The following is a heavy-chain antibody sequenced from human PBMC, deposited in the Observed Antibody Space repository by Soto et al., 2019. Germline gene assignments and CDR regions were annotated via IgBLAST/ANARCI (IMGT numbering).Heavy chain of an antibody. CDR1: GYTFTSYA. D-gene: IGHD4-17*01. V-gene: IGHV1-3*01. Sequence: QVQLVQSGAEVKKPGASVKVSCKASGYTFTSYAMHWVRQAPGQRLEWMGWINAGNGNTKYSQKFQGRVTITRDTSASTAYMELSSLRSEDTAVYYCARGEGATVTTLEDFDYWGQGTLVTVSS. CDR2: INAGNGNT. J-gene: IGHJ4*02. CDR3: ARGEGATVTTLEDFDY.